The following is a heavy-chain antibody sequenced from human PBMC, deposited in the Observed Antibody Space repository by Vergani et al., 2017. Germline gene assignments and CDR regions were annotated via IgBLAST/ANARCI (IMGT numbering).Heavy chain of an antibody. CDR2: INHSGST. D-gene: IGHD2-15*01. V-gene: IGHV4-34*01. CDR1: GGSFSGYY. CDR3: ASFPRYCSGGSCYPNGFDP. Sequence: QVQLQQWGAGLLKPSETLSLTCAVYGGSFSGYYWSWIRQPPGKGLEWIGEINHSGSTNYNPSLKRRVTISVDTSKNQFSLKLSAVTAAETAVYYWASFPRYCSGGSCYPNGFDPWGQGTLVTVSS. J-gene: IGHJ5*02.